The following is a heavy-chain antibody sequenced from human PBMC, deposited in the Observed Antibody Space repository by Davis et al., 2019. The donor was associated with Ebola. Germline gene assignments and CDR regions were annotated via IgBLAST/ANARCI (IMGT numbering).Heavy chain of an antibody. V-gene: IGHV3-7*03. J-gene: IGHJ3*02. CDR1: GFNFSNYW. Sequence: PGGSLRLSCAASGFNFSNYWMNWVRQGPGKGLEWLANIKQDESKKNYVDSVKDRFTISRDNAKNLLYLQMHSLRADDTAVYYCATEVAGGAFDIWGRGTMVTVSS. CDR3: ATEVAGGAFDI. CDR2: IKQDESKK. D-gene: IGHD6-19*01.